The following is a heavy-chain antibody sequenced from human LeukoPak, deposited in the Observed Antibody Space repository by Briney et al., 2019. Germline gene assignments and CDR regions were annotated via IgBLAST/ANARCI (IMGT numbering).Heavy chain of an antibody. CDR2: ISAYNGNT. CDR1: GYTFTSYG. Sequence: VASVKVSCTASGYTFTSYGISWVRQAPGQGLEWMGWISAYNGNTNYAQKLQGRVTMTTDTSTSTAYMELRSLRSDDTAVYYCARTHSGSYSDAFDIWGQGTMVTVSS. V-gene: IGHV1-18*01. J-gene: IGHJ3*02. D-gene: IGHD1-26*01. CDR3: ARTHSGSYSDAFDI.